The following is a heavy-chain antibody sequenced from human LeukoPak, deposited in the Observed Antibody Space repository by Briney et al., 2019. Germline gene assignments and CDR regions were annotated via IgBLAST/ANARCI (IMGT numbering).Heavy chain of an antibody. J-gene: IGHJ3*02. V-gene: IGHV3-48*04. Sequence: PGGSLRLSCAASGFTFSSYWMHWVRQAPGKGLEWVSYISSSGSTIYYADSVKGRFTISRDNAKNSLYLQMNSLRAEDMALYYCAKDTAGSNGDRENAFDIWGQGTMVTVSS. CDR3: AKDTAGSNGDRENAFDI. CDR1: GFTFSSYW. D-gene: IGHD4-17*01. CDR2: ISSSGSTI.